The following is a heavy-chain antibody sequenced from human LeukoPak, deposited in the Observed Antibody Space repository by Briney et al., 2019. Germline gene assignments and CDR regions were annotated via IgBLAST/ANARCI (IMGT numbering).Heavy chain of an antibody. CDR1: GYTLTELS. J-gene: IGHJ3*02. D-gene: IGHD3-22*01. Sequence: ASVKVSCKVSGYTLTELSMHWVRQAPGKGLEWMGGFDPEDGETIYAQKFQGRVTTTEDTSTDTAYMELSSLRSEDTAVYYCATPKYYYDSSGLGAFDIWGQGTMVTVSS. CDR2: FDPEDGET. CDR3: ATPKYYYDSSGLGAFDI. V-gene: IGHV1-24*01.